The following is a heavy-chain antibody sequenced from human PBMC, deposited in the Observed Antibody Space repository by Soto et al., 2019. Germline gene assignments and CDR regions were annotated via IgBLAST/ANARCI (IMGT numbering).Heavy chain of an antibody. V-gene: IGHV4-4*02. CDR2: IYRSGST. J-gene: IGHJ3*01. CDR3: XXXXXXXXXXXXX. Sequence: QVQLQESGPGLVKPSGTLSLTCAVSGGSVSSSKWWTWVRQPPGKGLEWIAEIYRSGSTNYNPSXXXXXXXXXXXXXXXXXXXXXXXXXXXXXXXXXXXXXXXXXXXXXXWGQGTMVTVSS. CDR1: GGSVSSSKW.